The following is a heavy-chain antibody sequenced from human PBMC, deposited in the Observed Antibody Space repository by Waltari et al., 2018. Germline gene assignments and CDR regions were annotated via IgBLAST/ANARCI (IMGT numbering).Heavy chain of an antibody. CDR1: GLSFSTYW. CDR2: INGDESTT. V-gene: IGHV3-74*01. D-gene: IGHD2-2*01. J-gene: IGHJ4*02. Sequence: EVQLVESGGGLVQPGGSLRLSCAASGLSFSTYWRHWVRQGPGKGLVWVSRINGDESTTNYADSVKGRFTISRDNAKNTLYLQMNSLRAEDTAVYYCAAPHSTSWYVSDYWGQGALVTVSS. CDR3: AAPHSTSWYVSDY.